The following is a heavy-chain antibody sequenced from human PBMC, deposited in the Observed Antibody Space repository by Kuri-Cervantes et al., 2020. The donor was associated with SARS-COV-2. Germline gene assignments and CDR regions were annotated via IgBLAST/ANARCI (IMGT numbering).Heavy chain of an antibody. V-gene: IGHV5-51*01. CDR1: GYSFTSYW. D-gene: IGHD5-12*01. CDR3: ARHVEYSGYVDY. CDR2: IYPGDSDT. J-gene: IGHJ4*02. Sequence: KVSCKGSGYSFTSYWIGWVRQLPGKGLEWMGIIYPGDSDTRYSPSFQGQVTILADKYISTAYLQWSSLKASDTAMDYCARHVEYSGYVDYWGQGTLVTVSS.